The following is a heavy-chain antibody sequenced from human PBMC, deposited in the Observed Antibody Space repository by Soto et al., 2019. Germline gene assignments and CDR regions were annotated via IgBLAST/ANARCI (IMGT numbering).Heavy chain of an antibody. CDR2: IKQDGNEK. J-gene: IGHJ4*02. D-gene: IGHD2-15*01. Sequence: EVQLVESGGGLVQPGGSLRLSCAASGFTFRGYWMNWVRQAPGKGLEWVASIKQDGNEKYYVDSVKGRFTISRDNAKNSLVLQMNGRRAEETAVYYCVRGGGGNWGQGTLLTVSS. V-gene: IGHV3-7*01. CDR3: VRGGGGN. CDR1: GFTFRGYW.